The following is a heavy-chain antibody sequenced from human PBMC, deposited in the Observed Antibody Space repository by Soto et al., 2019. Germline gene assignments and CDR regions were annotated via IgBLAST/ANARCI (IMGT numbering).Heavy chain of an antibody. V-gene: IGHV4-59*12. Sequence: SETLSLTCTVSGASISNSYWSWIRQPPGKRLEWIGYIYYSGTTNYNPSLNSRVTISVDTSKNQFSLKLTSVTAADTAVYYCARDRQYYYDSGGFDYWGQGTLVTVSS. CDR3: ARDRQYYYDSGGFDY. J-gene: IGHJ4*02. D-gene: IGHD3-22*01. CDR2: IYYSGTT. CDR1: GASISNSY.